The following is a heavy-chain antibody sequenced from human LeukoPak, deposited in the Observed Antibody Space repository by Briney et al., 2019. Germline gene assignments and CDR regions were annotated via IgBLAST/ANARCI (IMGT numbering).Heavy chain of an antibody. Sequence: GGSLRLSCAASGFTFSSYAMHWVRQAPGKGLEYVSGITSNGITTYYANSVKGRFTISRDISKNTVYLQMGSLRPEDMALYYCARWVNYPGTVGFDYWGQGTLVTVSS. CDR3: ARWVNYPGTVGFDY. CDR2: ITSNGITT. D-gene: IGHD1-7*01. J-gene: IGHJ4*02. CDR1: GFTFSSYA. V-gene: IGHV3-64*01.